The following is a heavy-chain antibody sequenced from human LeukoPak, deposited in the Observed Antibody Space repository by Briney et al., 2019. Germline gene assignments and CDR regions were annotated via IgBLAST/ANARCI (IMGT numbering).Heavy chain of an antibody. D-gene: IGHD3-10*01. CDR2: FDPEDGET. Sequence: ASVKVSCKVSGHTLSELSMHWVRQAPGKGLEWMGGFDPEDGETIYAQKFQGGVIMTEDSSTDTAYMELSSLTSEDTAVYYCATALITMIWGQGCFDPWGQGTLVTVSS. J-gene: IGHJ5*02. CDR3: ATALITMIWGQGCFDP. CDR1: GHTLSELS. V-gene: IGHV1-24*01.